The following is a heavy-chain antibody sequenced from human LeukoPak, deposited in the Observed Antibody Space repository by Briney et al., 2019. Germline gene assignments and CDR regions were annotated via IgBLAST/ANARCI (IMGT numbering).Heavy chain of an antibody. V-gene: IGHV3-21*01. CDR1: GFTFSSYS. J-gene: IGHJ4*02. D-gene: IGHD1-26*01. Sequence: KSGGSLRLSCAASGFTFSSYSMNWVRQAPGKGLEWVSSISSSSSYIYYADSVKGRFTISRDNAKNSLYLQMNSLRAEDTAVYYCARVFSSVGELLYWGQGTLVTVSS. CDR3: ARVFSSVGELLY. CDR2: ISSSSSYI.